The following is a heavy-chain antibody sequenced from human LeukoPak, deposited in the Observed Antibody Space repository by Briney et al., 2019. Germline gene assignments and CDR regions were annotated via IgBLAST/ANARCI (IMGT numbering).Heavy chain of an antibody. V-gene: IGHV3-11*01. Sequence: PGGSLRLSCAASGFIFRDYYFSWIRQAPGQGLEWLSFISASGNIIHYEDSVKGRFTISRDDAKNSVFLQMNSLKTEDTALYYCARHMVITPFDSWGQGTLVTVSS. CDR3: ARHMVITPFDS. J-gene: IGHJ4*02. CDR1: GFIFRDYY. CDR2: ISASGNII. D-gene: IGHD4/OR15-4a*01.